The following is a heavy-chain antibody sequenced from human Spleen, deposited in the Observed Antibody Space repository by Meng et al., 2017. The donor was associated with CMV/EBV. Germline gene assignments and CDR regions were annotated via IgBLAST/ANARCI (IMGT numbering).Heavy chain of an antibody. V-gene: IGHV1-3*01. CDR3: ARVDYYDSSEDY. D-gene: IGHD3-22*01. CDR2: INAGNGNT. CDR1: GYTFTSYA. J-gene: IGHJ4*02. Sequence: QVQLVQSGAEVKKPGASVTGSCKASGYTFTSYAMHWVRQAPGQRLEWMGWINAGNGNTKYSQKFQGRVTITRDTSASTAYMELSSLRSEDTAVYYCARVDYYDSSEDYWGQGTLVTVSS.